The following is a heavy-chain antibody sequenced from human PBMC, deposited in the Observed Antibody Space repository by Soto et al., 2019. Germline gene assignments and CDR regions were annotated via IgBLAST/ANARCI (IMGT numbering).Heavy chain of an antibody. D-gene: IGHD2-15*01. CDR3: AKVRGEGLAVAAYFDY. Sequence: GGSLRLSCAASGFTFSSYAMNWVRQAPGKGLEWVSGISGSGDNIYYADSVKGRFTISRDISKNMLYLQMNSLRAEDTAVYYCAKVRGEGLAVAAYFDYWGQGTLVTVSS. J-gene: IGHJ4*02. CDR2: ISGSGDNI. CDR1: GFTFSSYA. V-gene: IGHV3-23*01.